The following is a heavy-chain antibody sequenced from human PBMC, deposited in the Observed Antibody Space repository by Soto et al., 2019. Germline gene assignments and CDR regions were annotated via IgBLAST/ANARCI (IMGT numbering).Heavy chain of an antibody. J-gene: IGHJ6*02. CDR2: FGITGGDT. CDR1: GFTFSSYA. CDR3: EKLGSQLLSYYGMDV. V-gene: IGHV3-23*01. D-gene: IGHD2-2*01. Sequence: EVQLLESGGGLVQPGGSLRLSCAASGFTFSSYAMGWVRQAPGKGLEWVSTFGITGGDTYYADSVKGRFFISRDDSKYTLHLQMNSLRAEDTAVYHCEKLGSQLLSYYGMDVWGQGTTVTVSS.